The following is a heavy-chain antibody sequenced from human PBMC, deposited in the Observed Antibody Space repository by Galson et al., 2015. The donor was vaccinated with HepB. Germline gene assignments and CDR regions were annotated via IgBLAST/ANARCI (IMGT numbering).Heavy chain of an antibody. Sequence: SGAEVKKPGESLRISCRTSGYSFSNYWIAWVRQMPGKGLEWMGVIYPGNSDTRFGPSFQGQVTFSVDKSISTAYLQWSSLKASDTAMYYCASTLKMSGAATSFDYWGQGSLVTVSS. D-gene: IGHD3-3*01. CDR3: ASTLKMSGAATSFDY. J-gene: IGHJ4*02. CDR2: IYPGNSDT. V-gene: IGHV5-51*01. CDR1: GYSFSNYW.